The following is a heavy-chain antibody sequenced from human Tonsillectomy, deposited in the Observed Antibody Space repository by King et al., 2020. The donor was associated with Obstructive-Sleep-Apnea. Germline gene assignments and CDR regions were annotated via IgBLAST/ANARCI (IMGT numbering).Heavy chain of an antibody. CDR2: ISYNGRNK. CDR1: EFTLGSHA. J-gene: IGHJ4*02. D-gene: IGHD1/OR15-1a*01. V-gene: IGHV3-30*04. CDR3: ARAPQTSLEHDFLDF. Sequence: HVQLVESGGGVVQPGGSLRLSCTASEFTLGSHAMHWVRQAPGKGLEWVAVISYNGRNKYYADSVKGRFTISRDNSKNTLYLQMNSLRPEDTAVYYCARAPQTSLEHDFLDFWGQGTLAT.